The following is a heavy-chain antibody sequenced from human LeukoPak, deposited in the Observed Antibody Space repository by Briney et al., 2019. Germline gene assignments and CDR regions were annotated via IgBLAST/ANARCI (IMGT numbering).Heavy chain of an antibody. V-gene: IGHV1-2*04. CDR2: INPNSGGT. J-gene: IGHJ3*02. CDR1: GYTFTGYY. CDR3: ARERDLAVADAGAFDI. Sequence: ASVKVSCTASGYTFTGYYMHWVRQAPGQGLEWMGWINPNSGGTNYAQKFQGWVTMTRDTSISTAYMELSRLGSDDTAVYYCARERDLAVADAGAFDIWGQGTMVTVSS. D-gene: IGHD6-19*01.